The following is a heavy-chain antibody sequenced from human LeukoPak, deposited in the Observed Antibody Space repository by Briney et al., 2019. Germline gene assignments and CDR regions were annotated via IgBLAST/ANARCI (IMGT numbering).Heavy chain of an antibody. V-gene: IGHV4-4*09. D-gene: IGHD3-22*01. CDR3: ARGVLHDSSGYPFDY. CDR2: IYTSGRT. CDR1: SGSIRYYF. J-gene: IGHJ4*02. Sequence: SETLSLTCTVSSGSIRYYFWSWIRQPPGKGLEWIGCIYTSGRTNYNPSLKSRVTISVDTSKNQFSLNLSSVTAADTAVYYCARGVLHDSSGYPFDYWGRGTLVTVSS.